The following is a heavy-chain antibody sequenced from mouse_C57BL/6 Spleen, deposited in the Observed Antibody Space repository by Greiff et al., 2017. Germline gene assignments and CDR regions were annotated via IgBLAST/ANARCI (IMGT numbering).Heavy chain of an antibody. CDR3: ARWGLYYAMDY. CDR1: GYAFSSYW. V-gene: IGHV1-80*01. J-gene: IGHJ4*01. Sequence: QVQLQQPGAELVKPGASVRISCKASGYAFSSYWMNWVKQRPGKGLEWIGQIYPGDGDTNYNGKFKGKATLTADKSSSTAYMQLSSLTSEDSAVYFCARWGLYYAMDYWGQGTSVTVSS. CDR2: IYPGDGDT.